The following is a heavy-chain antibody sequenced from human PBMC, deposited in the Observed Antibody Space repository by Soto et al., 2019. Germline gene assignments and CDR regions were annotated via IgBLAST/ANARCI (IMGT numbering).Heavy chain of an antibody. CDR1: GFTFIDYA. D-gene: IGHD1-1*01. CDR3: AKALSHDSPFDY. CDR2: ISGGGGTT. Sequence: EVQLLESGGGLVQPGGFLRLSCTASGFTFIDYAMSWVRQAPGKRLEWVSLISGGGGTTQYADSVKGRFTISRDNSKNTVYLQMNSLRVEDTAVYFCAKALSHDSPFDYWGQGTLVTVSS. J-gene: IGHJ4*02. V-gene: IGHV3-23*01.